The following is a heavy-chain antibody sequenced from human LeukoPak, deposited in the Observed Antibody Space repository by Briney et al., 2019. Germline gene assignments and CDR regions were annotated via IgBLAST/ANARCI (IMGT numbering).Heavy chain of an antibody. D-gene: IGHD3-3*01. J-gene: IGHJ6*02. V-gene: IGHV3-23*01. CDR3: AIYDFWSGCSGDWYYGMDV. CDR2: ISGSGGST. CDR1: GFTFSNAW. Sequence: GGSLRLSCAASGFTFSNAWMSWVRQAPGKGLEWVSAISGSGGSTYYADSVKGRFTISRDNSKNTLYLQMNSLRAEDTAVYYSAIYDFWSGCSGDWYYGMDVWGQGTTVTVSS.